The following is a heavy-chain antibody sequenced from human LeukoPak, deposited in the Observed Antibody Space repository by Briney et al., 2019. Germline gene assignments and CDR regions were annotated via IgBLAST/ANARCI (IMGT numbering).Heavy chain of an antibody. V-gene: IGHV3-11*01. CDR3: ARAATVTYLYYYYYMDV. D-gene: IGHD4-17*01. Sequence: PGGSLRLSCAASGFTFSDYYMSWIRQAPGKGLEWVSYISSSGSTIYYADSVKGRFTISRDNAKNSLYLQMNSLRAEDTAVYYCARAATVTYLYYYYYMDVWGKGTTVTISS. CDR1: GFTFSDYY. CDR2: ISSSGSTI. J-gene: IGHJ6*03.